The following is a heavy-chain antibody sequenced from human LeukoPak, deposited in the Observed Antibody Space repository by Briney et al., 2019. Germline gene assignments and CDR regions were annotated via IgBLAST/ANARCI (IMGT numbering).Heavy chain of an antibody. D-gene: IGHD1-20*01. CDR3: ARAGYNWNDGHFDY. CDR2: IYYSGST. Sequence: KPSETLSLTCTVSGGSISSYYWSWIRQPPGKGLEWIGYIYYSGSTNYNPSLKSRVTISVDTSKNQFSLKLSSVTAADTAVYYCARAGYNWNDGHFDYWGQGTLVTVSS. CDR1: GGSISSYY. J-gene: IGHJ4*02. V-gene: IGHV4-59*01.